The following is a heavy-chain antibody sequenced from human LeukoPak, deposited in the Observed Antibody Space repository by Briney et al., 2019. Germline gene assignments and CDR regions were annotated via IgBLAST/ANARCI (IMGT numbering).Heavy chain of an antibody. J-gene: IGHJ6*03. Sequence: PSETLSLTCTVSGGSISNSSYYWGWIRQPPGKGLEWIGSIYYSGSTYYNPSLKSRVTISADTSKNQFSLKLSSVTAADTAVYYCKTTVTTSSYYYYYYMDVWGKGTTVTVSS. CDR3: KTTVTTSSYYYYYYMDV. V-gene: IGHV4-39*07. CDR2: IYYSGST. CDR1: GGSISNSSYY. D-gene: IGHD4-17*01.